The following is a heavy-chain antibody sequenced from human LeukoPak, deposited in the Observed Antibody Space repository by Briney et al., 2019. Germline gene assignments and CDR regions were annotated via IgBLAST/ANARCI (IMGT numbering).Heavy chain of an antibody. Sequence: PGRSLRLSCAASGFTFSSYAMHWVRQAPGKGLEWVAVISYDGSNKYYADSVKGRFTISRDNSKNTLYLQMNSLRAEDTAVYYCARVSDYYWGQGTLVIVSS. J-gene: IGHJ4*02. CDR2: ISYDGSNK. V-gene: IGHV3-30*04. D-gene: IGHD2-21*01. CDR1: GFTFSSYA. CDR3: ARVSDYY.